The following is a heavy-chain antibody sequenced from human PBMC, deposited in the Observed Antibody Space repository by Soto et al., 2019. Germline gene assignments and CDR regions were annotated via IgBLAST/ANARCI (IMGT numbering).Heavy chain of an antibody. D-gene: IGHD3-16*01. Sequence: QVHLVQSGTEVKKPGSSVKVSCKASGGNFRDYAISWVRQAPGQGPEWMGGIMAVFGTATYAQKFQGRVTISADEFTTTAYLDLSSLTSGDAAVYYCATSLGFYAAMDVWGHGTTVTVSS. CDR1: GGNFRDYA. CDR3: ATSLGFYAAMDV. V-gene: IGHV1-69*01. J-gene: IGHJ6*02. CDR2: IMAVFGTA.